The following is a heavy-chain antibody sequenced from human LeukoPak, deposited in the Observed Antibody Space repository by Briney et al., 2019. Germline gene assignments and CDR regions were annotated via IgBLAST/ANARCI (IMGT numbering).Heavy chain of an antibody. CDR2: ISAYNGNT. Sequence: ASVKVSCKASGYTFTSYGISWVRQAPGQGLEWMGWISAYNGNTNYAQKLQGRVTMTTDTSTGTAYMELRSLRSDDTAVYYCARDSGYLEWELPRGPIDYWGQGTLVTVSS. V-gene: IGHV1-18*01. D-gene: IGHD1-26*01. J-gene: IGHJ4*02. CDR1: GYTFTSYG. CDR3: ARDSGYLEWELPRGPIDY.